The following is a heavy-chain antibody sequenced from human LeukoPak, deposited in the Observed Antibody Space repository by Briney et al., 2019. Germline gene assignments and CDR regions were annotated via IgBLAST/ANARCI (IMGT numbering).Heavy chain of an antibody. Sequence: SGPTLVNPTQTLTLTCTFSGFSLNTRGVGVGWIRQPPGRALEWLALIYWDDDRRYSPSLKSRLTITKDTSKNQVVLTMTNMDPVDTATYYCAHRKNYYDSSVFDYWGQGTLGTVSS. CDR1: GFSLNTRGVG. V-gene: IGHV2-5*02. D-gene: IGHD3-22*01. CDR3: AHRKNYYDSSVFDY. J-gene: IGHJ4*02. CDR2: IYWDDDR.